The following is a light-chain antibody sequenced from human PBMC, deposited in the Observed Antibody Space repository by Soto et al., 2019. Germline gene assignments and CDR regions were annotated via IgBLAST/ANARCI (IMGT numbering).Light chain of an antibody. CDR2: GAS. CDR3: QQLNTYPLT. CDR1: QSVTSSY. Sequence: SVLALSPGTLSLSPGERATPSCRASQSVTSSYLAWWQQKPGQAPRLLIYGASSRATGIPDRFSGSGSGTEFTLTIGSLQPEDFATYYCQQLNTYPLTFGGGTKVDIK. J-gene: IGKJ4*01. V-gene: IGKV3-20*01.